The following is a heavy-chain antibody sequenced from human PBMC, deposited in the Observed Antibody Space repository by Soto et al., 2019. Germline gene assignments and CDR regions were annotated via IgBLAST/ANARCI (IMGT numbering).Heavy chain of an antibody. V-gene: IGHV1-46*01. CDR2: INPSGGST. Sequence: ASVKVSCKASGYTFTSYYMHWVRQAPGQGLEWMGIINPSGGSTSYAQKFQGRVTMTRDTSTSQVYMERSSLRSEDTAVYYWARSTSYSSGWYGGSYYFDYWGQGTLVTVSS. D-gene: IGHD6-19*01. J-gene: IGHJ4*02. CDR3: ARSTSYSSGWYGGSYYFDY. CDR1: GYTFTSYY.